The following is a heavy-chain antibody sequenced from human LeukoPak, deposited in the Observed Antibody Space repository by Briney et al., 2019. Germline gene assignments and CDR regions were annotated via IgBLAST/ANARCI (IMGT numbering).Heavy chain of an antibody. CDR3: AKVGVVPAATGIYYFDY. CDR1: GFTFSSYG. V-gene: IGHV3-30*02. Sequence: PGGSLRLSCAASGFTFSSYGMHWVRQAPGKGLEWVAFIRYDGSNKYYADSVKGRFTISRDNSKNTLYLQMNSLRAEDTAVYYCAKVGVVPAATGIYYFDYRGQGTLVTVSS. CDR2: IRYDGSNK. D-gene: IGHD2-2*01. J-gene: IGHJ4*02.